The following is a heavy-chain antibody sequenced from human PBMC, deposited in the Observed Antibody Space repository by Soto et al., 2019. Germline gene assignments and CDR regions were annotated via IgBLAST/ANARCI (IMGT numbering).Heavy chain of an antibody. CDR2: IYYSGST. CDR1: GGSISSGGYS. J-gene: IGHJ1*01. Sequence: SETLSLTCAVSGGSISSGGYSWSWIRQPPGKGLEWIGYIYYSGSTNYNPSLKSRVTISVDTSKNQFSLKLNSVTAADTAVYYCARGGSTSETEYFQHWGQGTLVTVSS. CDR3: ARGGSTSETEYFQH. D-gene: IGHD2-2*01. V-gene: IGHV4-61*08.